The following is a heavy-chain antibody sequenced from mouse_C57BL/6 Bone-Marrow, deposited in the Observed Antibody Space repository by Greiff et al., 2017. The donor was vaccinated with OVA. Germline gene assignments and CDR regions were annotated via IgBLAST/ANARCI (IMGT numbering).Heavy chain of an antibody. CDR3: ARGGVDSSGYVGFAY. Sequence: QVQLQQPGAELVKPGASVKMSCKASGYTFTSYWITWVKQRPGQGLEWIGDIYPGSGSTNYNEKFKSKATLTVDTSSSTAYMQLSSLTSEDSAVYYCARGGVDSSGYVGFAYWGQGTLVTVSA. V-gene: IGHV1-55*01. CDR2: IYPGSGST. D-gene: IGHD3-2*02. J-gene: IGHJ3*01. CDR1: GYTFTSYW.